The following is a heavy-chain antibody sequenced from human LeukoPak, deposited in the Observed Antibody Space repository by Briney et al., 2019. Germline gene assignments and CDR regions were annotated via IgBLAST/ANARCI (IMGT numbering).Heavy chain of an antibody. CDR3: ARDTVGATFPGAFDI. V-gene: IGHV4-39*07. Sequence: PSETLSLTCTVSGGSISSGTYYWGWLRQPPGKGLEWIGSLYYSGTTYYNPSLKSRVTISLDTSKNQFSLKLSSVTAADTAVYFCARDTVGATFPGAFDIWGQGTMVSVSS. J-gene: IGHJ3*02. CDR2: LYYSGTT. D-gene: IGHD1-26*01. CDR1: GGSISSGTYY.